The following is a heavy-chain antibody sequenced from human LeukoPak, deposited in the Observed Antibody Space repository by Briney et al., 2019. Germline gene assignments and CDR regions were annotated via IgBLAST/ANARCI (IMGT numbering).Heavy chain of an antibody. D-gene: IGHD3-10*01. J-gene: IGHJ6*02. CDR2: IRQDGSAK. V-gene: IGHV3-7*01. Sequence: GSLRLSCAASGFTFSTYWMSWVRQAPGKGLEWVANIRQDGSAKYYLDSVKGRFTISRDNAKNSLYLQMNSLRAEDTAVYSCTRDRQGPKLYEMHVWGQGTTVTVSS. CDR1: GFTFSTYW. CDR3: TRDRQGPKLYEMHV.